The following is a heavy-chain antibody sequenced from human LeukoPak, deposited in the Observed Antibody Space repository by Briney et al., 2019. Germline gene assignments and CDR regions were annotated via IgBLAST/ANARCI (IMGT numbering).Heavy chain of an antibody. J-gene: IGHJ4*02. Sequence: ASLKASCTASGYTFTSYYMHWVRQAPGQGLEWMGIINPSGGSTSYAQKFQGRVTMTRDTSTSTVYMELSSLRSEDTAVYYCARVQWELLPDYWGQGTLVTVSS. CDR3: ARVQWELLPDY. CDR1: GYTFTSYY. V-gene: IGHV1-46*01. D-gene: IGHD1-26*01. CDR2: INPSGGST.